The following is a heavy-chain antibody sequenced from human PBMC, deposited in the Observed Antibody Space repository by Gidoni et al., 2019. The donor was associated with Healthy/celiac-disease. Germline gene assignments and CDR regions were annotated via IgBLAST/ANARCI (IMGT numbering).Heavy chain of an antibody. CDR1: GGTLISYS. J-gene: IGHJ4*02. Sequence: HVQLGQSVTEVNQPASSVNVSCNAAGGTLISYSISWVRQVPGQGLEWMVGIISIFGTANYAQKFQGRVTITADESTSTAYMELSSLRSEDTAVYYCAREGELERPHQGYQPNDYWGQGTMVTVSS. CDR3: AREGELERPHQGYQPNDY. CDR2: IISIFGTA. D-gene: IGHD1-1*01. V-gene: IGHV1-69*19.